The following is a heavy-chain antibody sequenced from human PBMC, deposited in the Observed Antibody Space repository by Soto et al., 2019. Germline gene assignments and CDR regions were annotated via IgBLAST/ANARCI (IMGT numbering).Heavy chain of an antibody. J-gene: IGHJ4*02. CDR3: ARDAGRYFDY. Sequence: GGSLRLSCAASGFTFSSYGMHWVRQAPGKGLEWVAAIWYDGSNKYYADSVKGRFTISRDNSKNTLYLQMNSLRAEDTAVYYCARDAGRYFDYWGQGTLVTVSS. CDR2: IWYDGSNK. CDR1: GFTFSSYG. V-gene: IGHV3-33*01.